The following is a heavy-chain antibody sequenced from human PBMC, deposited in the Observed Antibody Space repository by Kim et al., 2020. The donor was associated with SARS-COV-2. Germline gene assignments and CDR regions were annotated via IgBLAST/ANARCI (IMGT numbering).Heavy chain of an antibody. Sequence: GGSLRLSCAASGFTFSSYGMHWVRQAPGKGLEWVAVISYDGSNKYYADSVKGRFTISRDNSKNTLYLQMNSLRAEDTAVYYCAREDVLRYFDWQYYYYYGMDVWGQGTTVTVSS. D-gene: IGHD3-9*01. J-gene: IGHJ6*02. CDR3: AREDVLRYFDWQYYYYYGMDV. V-gene: IGHV3-33*05. CDR1: GFTFSSYG. CDR2: ISYDGSNK.